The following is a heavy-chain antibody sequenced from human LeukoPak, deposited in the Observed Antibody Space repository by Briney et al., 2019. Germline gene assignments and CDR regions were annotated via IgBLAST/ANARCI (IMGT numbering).Heavy chain of an antibody. J-gene: IGHJ5*02. D-gene: IGHD3-10*01. V-gene: IGHV4-61*01. CDR1: GGSVSSGRHY. CDR3: ARGFGDWGLSWFDP. CDR2: IYYRGSA. Sequence: ETLSHICTVSGGSVSSGRHYWSGIRQPPGKGLEWIGYIYYRGSAKYNPSLKSRVNISADTSKNQFSLKLTSVAAADTAVYYCARGFGDWGLSWFDPWGQGTLVTVSS.